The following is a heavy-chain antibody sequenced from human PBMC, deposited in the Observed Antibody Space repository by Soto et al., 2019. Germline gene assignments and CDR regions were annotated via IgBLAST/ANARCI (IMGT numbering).Heavy chain of an antibody. CDR1: GYTFTGCY. CDR3: ARXRCSGGSCLYYYYGMDV. D-gene: IGHD2-15*01. J-gene: IGHJ6*02. Sequence: GSVKVSCKASGYTFTGCYMHWVRQAPGQGLEWMGWINPNSGGTNYAQKFQGWVTMTRDTSISTAYMELSRLRSDDTAVYYCARXRCSGGSCLYYYYGMDVWGQGTTVTVSS. CDR2: INPNSGGT. V-gene: IGHV1-2*04.